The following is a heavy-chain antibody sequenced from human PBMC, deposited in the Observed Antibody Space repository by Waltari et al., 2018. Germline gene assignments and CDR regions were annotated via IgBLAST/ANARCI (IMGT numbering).Heavy chain of an antibody. Sequence: DVLVLASGGDFVQPGGSLSRSCSASGLPFSDFGPHWVSRVPGKGLEWVEGISSAGRTNHADSVKGRFTISRDDSEKTVFLEMNSLRPEDTAVYYCAKLGGLYGSGWPDSTNYMDVWGKGTTVTVSS. CDR1: GLPFSDFG. J-gene: IGHJ6*03. CDR3: AKLGGLYGSGWPDSTNYMDV. V-gene: IGHV3-23*03. D-gene: IGHD6-19*01. CDR2: ISSAGRT.